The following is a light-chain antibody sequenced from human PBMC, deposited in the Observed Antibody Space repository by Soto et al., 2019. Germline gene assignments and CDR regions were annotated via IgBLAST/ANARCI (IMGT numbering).Light chain of an antibody. J-gene: IGLJ1*01. V-gene: IGLV2-14*01. CDR1: SSDVGGYNY. CDR3: CSYTTSNTRQIV. Sequence: QSVLTHPASVSGSPGQSITISCTGTSSDVGGYNYVSWYQQQPGKAPKFMIYDVSNRPSGVSNRFSGSKSGNTASLTTSGLQAEDEADYYCCSYTTSNTRQIVFGTGTKVTVL. CDR2: DVS.